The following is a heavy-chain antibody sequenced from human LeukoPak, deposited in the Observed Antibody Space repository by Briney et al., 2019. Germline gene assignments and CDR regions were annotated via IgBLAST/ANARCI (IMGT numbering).Heavy chain of an antibody. V-gene: IGHV1-46*01. Sequence: ASVKVSCKASGGTFSSYAISWVRQAPGQGLEWMGIINPSGGSTSYAQKFQGRVTMTRDTSTSTVYMELSSLRSEDTAVYYCARDTVHRVAAVEGSYWGQGTLVTVSS. CDR3: ARDTVHRVAAVEGSY. CDR2: INPSGGST. D-gene: IGHD6-13*01. CDR1: GGTFSSYA. J-gene: IGHJ4*02.